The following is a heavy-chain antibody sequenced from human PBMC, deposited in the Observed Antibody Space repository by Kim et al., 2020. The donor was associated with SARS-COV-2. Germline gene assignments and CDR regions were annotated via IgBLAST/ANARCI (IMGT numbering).Heavy chain of an antibody. Sequence: YAQKFQGRVTMTRDTSTSTVYMELSSLRSEDTAVYYCAGDIPGDYYYGMDVWGQGTTVTVSS. V-gene: IGHV1-46*01. CDR3: AGDIPGDYYYGMDV. J-gene: IGHJ6*02. D-gene: IGHD2-21*01.